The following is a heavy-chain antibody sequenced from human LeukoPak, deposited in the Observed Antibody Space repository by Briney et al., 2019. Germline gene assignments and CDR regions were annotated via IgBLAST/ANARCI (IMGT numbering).Heavy chain of an antibody. CDR3: ASEDGYSSSWYYFDY. D-gene: IGHD6-13*01. CDR1: GGTFSSYA. CDR2: IIPIFGTA. Sequence: XVKVSCKASGGTFSSYAISWVRLAPGQGLEWMGGIIPIFGTANYAQKFQGRVTITADKSTSTAYMELSSLRSEDTAVYYCASEDGYSSSWYYFDYWGQGTLVTVSS. V-gene: IGHV1-69*06. J-gene: IGHJ4*02.